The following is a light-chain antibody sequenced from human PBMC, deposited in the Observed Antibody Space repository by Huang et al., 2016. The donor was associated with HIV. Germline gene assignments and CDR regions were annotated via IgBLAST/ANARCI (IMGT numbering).Light chain of an antibody. V-gene: IGKV3-20*01. J-gene: IGKJ2*01. CDR1: QSVSSSY. CDR3: QQYGSSYT. CDR2: GTS. Sequence: EIVLTQSPGTLSLSPGERATLSCRASQSVSSSYLAWYRKRPGQAPRLVIYGTSNRATGIPDRFSGSGSGTEFTLTISRLEPEDFAVYYCQQYGSSYTFGQGTKLEIK.